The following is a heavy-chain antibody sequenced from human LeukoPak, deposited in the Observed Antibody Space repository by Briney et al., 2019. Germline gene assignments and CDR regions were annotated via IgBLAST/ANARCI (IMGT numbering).Heavy chain of an antibody. D-gene: IGHD2-8*01. Sequence: GGSLRLSCAASGFTFSDYYMSWIRQAPGKGLEWVSYISSSSNTNYADSVKGRFTISRDNAQNSLYMQMNSLRAEDTGVYYCARGTKDWGQGTLVTVSS. J-gene: IGHJ4*02. CDR3: ARGTKD. CDR1: GFTFSDYY. V-gene: IGHV3-11*06. CDR2: ISSSSNT.